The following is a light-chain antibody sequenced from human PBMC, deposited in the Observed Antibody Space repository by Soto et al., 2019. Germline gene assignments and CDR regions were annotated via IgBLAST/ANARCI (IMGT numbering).Light chain of an antibody. CDR2: AAS. CDR3: LQDYNYPLT. J-gene: IGKJ4*01. CDR1: QGIKND. Sequence: IQMTQSPSSLSASIGDRVTITFRASQGIKNDLGWYQQKPGKAPNLLIYAASTLHSGVPSRFSGSGSGTDFTLTISGLQPEDLATYYCLQDYNYPLTFGGGTKVELK. V-gene: IGKV1-6*01.